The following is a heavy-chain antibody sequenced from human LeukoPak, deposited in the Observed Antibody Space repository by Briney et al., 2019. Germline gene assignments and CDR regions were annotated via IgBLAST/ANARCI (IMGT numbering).Heavy chain of an antibody. CDR2: INPNSGGS. V-gene: IGHV1-2*02. CDR1: GYTFTGYY. Sequence: ASVKVSCKTSGYTFTGYYMHWVRQAPGQGLEWMGWINPNSGGSNYAQKFQGRVTMTRDTSISTAYMELSRLRSDGTAVYYCARGPKGPYDILTGRYWGQGTLVTVSS. D-gene: IGHD3-9*01. CDR3: ARGPKGPYDILTGRY. J-gene: IGHJ4*02.